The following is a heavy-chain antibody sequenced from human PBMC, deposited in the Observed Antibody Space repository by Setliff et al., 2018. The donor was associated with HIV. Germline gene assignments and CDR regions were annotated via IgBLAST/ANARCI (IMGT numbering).Heavy chain of an antibody. D-gene: IGHD3-22*01. J-gene: IGHJ4*02. V-gene: IGHV4-61*09. CDR2: IYTTGST. CDR1: GGSISSGTYY. CDR3: ARGARYAYYYDGSGYCRHFDY. Sequence: PSETLSLTCTVSGGSISSGTYYWTWIRQPAGKGLEWIGHIYTTGSTNYNPSLKSRVTMSVDTSKNQFSLNLSSVTAADTAVYYCARGARYAYYYDGSGYCRHFDYWGQGTLVTVSS.